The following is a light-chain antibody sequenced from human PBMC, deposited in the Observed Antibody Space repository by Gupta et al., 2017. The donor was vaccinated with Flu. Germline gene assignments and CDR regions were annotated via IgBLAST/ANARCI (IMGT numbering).Light chain of an antibody. CDR1: GSDVGTYNR. CDR2: DVS. CDR3: TYYKSSNPVV. Sequence: QSALTQPPSVSGSPGQSVTISCTGTGSDVGTYNRVSWYRQPPGTAPKLRIYDVSNRPSGVPGFCAANYAATTALTNSSVHQGDDDAYYYSTYYKSSNPVVFGGGTKLTVL. J-gene: IGLJ2*01. V-gene: IGLV2-18*01.